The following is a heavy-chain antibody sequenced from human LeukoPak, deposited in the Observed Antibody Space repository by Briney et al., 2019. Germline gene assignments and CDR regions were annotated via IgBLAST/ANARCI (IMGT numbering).Heavy chain of an antibody. CDR1: GGSFSGYY. D-gene: IGHD6-19*01. J-gene: IGHJ6*03. CDR3: ARGRSSGWFYYYYYMDV. V-gene: IGHV4-34*01. Sequence: SETLSLTCAVYGGSFSGYYWSWIRQPPGKGLEWVGEINHSGSTNYNPSLKSRVTISVDTSKNQFSLKLSSVTAADTAVYYCARGRSSGWFYYYYYMDVWGKGTTVTVSS. CDR2: INHSGST.